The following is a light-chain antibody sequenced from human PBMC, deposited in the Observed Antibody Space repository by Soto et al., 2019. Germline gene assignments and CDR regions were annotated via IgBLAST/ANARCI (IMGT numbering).Light chain of an antibody. CDR3: HSYDNTLSGSRV. CDR2: GNN. J-gene: IGLJ2*01. CDR1: SSNIGAGYD. Sequence: QSVLTQPPSVSGAPGQSVTISCTGSSSNIGAGYDVHWYQQLPGTAPKLLIFGNNNRPSGVPDRFSGSKSGTSASLAITGLQAEDEADYYCHSYDNTLSGSRVFGGGTQRTVL. V-gene: IGLV1-40*01.